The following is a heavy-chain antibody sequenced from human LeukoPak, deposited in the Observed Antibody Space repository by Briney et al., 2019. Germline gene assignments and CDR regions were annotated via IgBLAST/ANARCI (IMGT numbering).Heavy chain of an antibody. J-gene: IGHJ5*02. CDR3: ARDVMIGLSRWFDP. CDR1: GFTFSSYS. Sequence: GGSLRLSCAASGFTFSSYSMNWVRQAPGKGLKWVSYISSSSSTIYYADSVKGRFTISRDNAKNSLYLQMNSLRDEDTAVYYCARDVMIGLSRWFDPWGQGTLVTVSS. V-gene: IGHV3-48*02. CDR2: ISSSSSTI. D-gene: IGHD3-16*01.